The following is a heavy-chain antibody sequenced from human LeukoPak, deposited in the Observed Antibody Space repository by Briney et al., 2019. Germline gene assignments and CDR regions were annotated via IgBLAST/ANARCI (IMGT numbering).Heavy chain of an antibody. Sequence: ASVKVSCMASGYTFTSYDINWVRQATGQGLEWMGWMNPNSGNTGYAQKFQGRVTMTRNTSISTAYMELSSLRSEDTAVYYCARDCSSTSCYYYYMDVWGKGTTVTVSS. CDR3: ARDCSSTSCYYYYMDV. J-gene: IGHJ6*03. CDR2: MNPNSGNT. D-gene: IGHD2-2*01. V-gene: IGHV1-8*01. CDR1: GYTFTSYD.